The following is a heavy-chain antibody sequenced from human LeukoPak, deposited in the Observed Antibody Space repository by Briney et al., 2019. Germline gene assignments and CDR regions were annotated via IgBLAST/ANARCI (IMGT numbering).Heavy chain of an antibody. V-gene: IGHV4-61*02. CDR2: IYTSGST. Sequence: SQTLSLTCTVSGGSISSGSYYCSWIRQPAGKGLEWIGRIYTSGSTNYNPSLKSRVTISVDTSKNQFSLKLSSVTAADTAVYYCARDLYYYDSSGYYLWGFDIWGQGTMVTVSS. D-gene: IGHD3-22*01. CDR1: GGSISSGSYY. CDR3: ARDLYYYDSSGYYLWGFDI. J-gene: IGHJ3*02.